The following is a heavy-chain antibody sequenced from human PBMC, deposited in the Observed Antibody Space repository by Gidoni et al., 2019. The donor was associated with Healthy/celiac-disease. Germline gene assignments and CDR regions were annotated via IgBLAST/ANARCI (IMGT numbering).Heavy chain of an antibody. V-gene: IGHV1-69*01. Sequence: QVQLVQSGAEVKKPGSSVKVSCKASGGTFSSYAISWVRQAPGQGVEWMGGSCPIFGTANHAPKFQGRVTITADQSTGTAYMELSSLRSEETAVYYCAREGPSPTKLGDAFDIWGQGTMVTVSS. J-gene: IGHJ3*02. CDR2: SCPIFGTA. D-gene: IGHD7-27*01. CDR1: GGTFSSYA. CDR3: AREGPSPTKLGDAFDI.